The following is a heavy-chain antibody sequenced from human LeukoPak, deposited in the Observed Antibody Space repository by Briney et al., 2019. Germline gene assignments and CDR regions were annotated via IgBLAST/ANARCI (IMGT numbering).Heavy chain of an antibody. CDR3: ARDRFNGRGIASPTNAFDI. CDR2: INPNSGDT. D-gene: IGHD3-16*02. J-gene: IGHJ3*02. CDR1: GYTFSDYY. Sequence: ASVKVSCKASGYTFSDYYMHWVRQAPGQGLEWMGWINPNSGDTNYSQRFQGRVTMTRDTSISTAYMELSRLRSDDTAVYYCARDRFNGRGIASPTNAFDIWGQGTMVTVSS. V-gene: IGHV1-2*02.